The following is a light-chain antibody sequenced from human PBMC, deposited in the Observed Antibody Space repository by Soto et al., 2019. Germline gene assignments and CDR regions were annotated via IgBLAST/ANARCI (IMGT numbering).Light chain of an antibody. CDR1: QAFNNY. Sequence: DIQMAQSPSSLSASVGDSVTITCRASQAFNNYVAWYQQKPGKVPYLLIYAASTLRSGVPSRFSGSRSGTEFTLTISSLQPDDVATYYCQEYEIAPQTVGQGTKVEIK. CDR2: AAS. J-gene: IGKJ1*01. V-gene: IGKV1-27*01. CDR3: QEYEIAPQT.